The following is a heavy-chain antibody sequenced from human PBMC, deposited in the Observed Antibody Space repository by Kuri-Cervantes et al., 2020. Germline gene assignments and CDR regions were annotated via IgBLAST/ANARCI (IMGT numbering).Heavy chain of an antibody. D-gene: IGHD3-16*01. CDR1: GFTFDDYA. V-gene: IGHV3-33*03. J-gene: IGHJ4*02. CDR3: TNLLSGGIFDF. Sequence: GESLKISCAASGFTFDDYAMHWVRQAPGKGLEWVAVIWYDGSNKYYADSVKGRFTISRDNAKNSLYLQMNSLKTEDTALYYCTNLLSGGIFDFWGQGTLVTVSS. CDR2: IWYDGSNK.